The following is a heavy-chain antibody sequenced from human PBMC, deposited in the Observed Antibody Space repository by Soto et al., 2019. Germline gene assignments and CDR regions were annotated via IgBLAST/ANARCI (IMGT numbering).Heavy chain of an antibody. D-gene: IGHD3-3*01. CDR2: IWYDGSNK. CDR3: ARTQPSYDFWSGYSYSYFEY. Sequence: PGVSLRLSCAASGFTFSSYGMHWVRQAPGKGLEWVAVIWYDGSNKYYADSVKGRFTISRDNSKNTLYLQMNSLRAEDTAVYYCARTQPSYDFWSGYSYSYFEYWGQGTLVPVSS. J-gene: IGHJ4*02. CDR1: GFTFSSYG. V-gene: IGHV3-33*01.